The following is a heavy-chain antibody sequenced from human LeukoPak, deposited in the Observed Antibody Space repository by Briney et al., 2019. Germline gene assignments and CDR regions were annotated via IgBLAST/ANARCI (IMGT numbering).Heavy chain of an antibody. CDR2: ISSSSSTI. CDR3: ARGDIVVVPAVDY. V-gene: IGHV3-48*01. Sequence: GGSLRLSCAASGFTFSSYSMNWVRQAPGKGLEWVSYISSSSSTIYYADSVKSRFTISRDNAKNSLYLQMNSLRAEDTAVYYCARGDIVVVPAVDYWGQGTLVTVSS. CDR1: GFTFSSYS. D-gene: IGHD2-2*01. J-gene: IGHJ4*02.